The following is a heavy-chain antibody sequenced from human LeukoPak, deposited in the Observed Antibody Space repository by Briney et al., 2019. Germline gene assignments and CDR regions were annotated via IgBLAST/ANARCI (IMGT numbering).Heavy chain of an antibody. D-gene: IGHD1-26*01. Sequence: PSETLSLTCTVSGGPISNYYWSWIRQPPGKGLEWIGYIYYSGSTNYNPSLKSRVTISVDTSKNQFSLKLSSVTAADTAVYYCARERVSGSVATHWFDPWGQGTLVTVSS. V-gene: IGHV4-59*01. CDR1: GGPISNYY. CDR3: ARERVSGSVATHWFDP. J-gene: IGHJ5*02. CDR2: IYYSGST.